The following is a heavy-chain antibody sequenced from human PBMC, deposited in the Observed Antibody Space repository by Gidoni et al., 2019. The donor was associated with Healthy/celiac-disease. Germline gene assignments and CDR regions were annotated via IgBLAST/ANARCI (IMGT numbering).Heavy chain of an antibody. D-gene: IGHD3-9*01. J-gene: IGHJ2*01. V-gene: IGHV3-23*01. CDR3: AKDRTGNWYFDL. CDR2: GSGGST. Sequence: GSGGSTYYADSVKGRFTISRDNSKNTLYLQMNSLRAEDTAVYYCAKDRTGNWYFDLWGRGTLVTVSS.